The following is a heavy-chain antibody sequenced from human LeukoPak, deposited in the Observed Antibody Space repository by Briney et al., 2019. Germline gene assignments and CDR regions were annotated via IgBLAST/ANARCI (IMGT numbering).Heavy chain of an antibody. Sequence: GGSLRLSCSASGFTFSSYTMHWVRQAPGKGLEYVSAISSNGGSTNYADSVKGRFTISRDNSKNTLYLQMSSLRAEDTAVYYCARAGRFSSSWPFDYWGQGTLVTVSS. CDR1: GFTFSSYT. CDR3: ARAGRFSSSWPFDY. CDR2: ISSNGGST. J-gene: IGHJ4*02. V-gene: IGHV3-64D*06. D-gene: IGHD6-13*01.